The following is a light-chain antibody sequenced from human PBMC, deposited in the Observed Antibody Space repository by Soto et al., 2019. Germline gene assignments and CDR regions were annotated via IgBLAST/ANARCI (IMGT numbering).Light chain of an antibody. Sequence: EIVLTQSPGTLSLSQAERATLSCRASQNTSNNYFAWNQQRSGQAPRLLIYGAYNRATGSPDRFSGSGSGTDFTLTISRLEPEDFAVYYCQQYGSSGTFGQGTKVDIK. V-gene: IGKV3-20*01. CDR1: QNTSNNY. CDR3: QQYGSSGT. J-gene: IGKJ1*01. CDR2: GAY.